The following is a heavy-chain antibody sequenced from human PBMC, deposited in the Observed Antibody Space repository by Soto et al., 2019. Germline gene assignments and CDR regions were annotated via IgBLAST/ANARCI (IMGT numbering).Heavy chain of an antibody. V-gene: IGHV1-58*01. J-gene: IGHJ6*02. D-gene: IGHD3-3*01. CDR2: IVIGNGAA. CDR3: GAASFTVLDYLSGMDV. CDR1: GFTFKTSA. Sequence: GASVKVSCKASGFTFKTSAVQWVRQARGQRLEWIGWIVIGNGAANYAQRFQERVTITRDMSTGTVYMELSSLRSDDTAVYYCGAASFTVLDYLSGMDVWGQGTTVTVSS.